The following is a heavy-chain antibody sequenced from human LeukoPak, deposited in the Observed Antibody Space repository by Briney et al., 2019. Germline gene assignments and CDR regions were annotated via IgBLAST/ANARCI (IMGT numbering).Heavy chain of an antibody. Sequence: SETLSLTCTVSGGSISNNYWYWIRQSPGKGLEWIGNFYNGGSTNRNPSLKSRVTISVDTSKNQFFLKLNSVTAADTAVYYCAKSHFWTGYPSDYWGQGILVTVSS. CDR2: FYNGGST. V-gene: IGHV4-59*01. CDR1: GGSISNNY. J-gene: IGHJ4*02. D-gene: IGHD3/OR15-3a*01. CDR3: AKSHFWTGYPSDY.